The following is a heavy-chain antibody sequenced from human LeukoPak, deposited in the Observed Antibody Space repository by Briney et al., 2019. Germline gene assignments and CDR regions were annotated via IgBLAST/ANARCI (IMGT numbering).Heavy chain of an antibody. Sequence: PGGSLRLSCVVSGFNFDNFAMHWVRQPLGKGLEWVAVISHDARTKYYADSMKGRIIISRDNSKNTLFLQMNNLRTEDTAVYFCARPSPPGDGYNPPDHWGQGTLVTVSS. CDR2: ISHDARTK. D-gene: IGHD5-24*01. J-gene: IGHJ5*02. CDR1: GFNFDNFA. CDR3: ARPSPPGDGYNPPDH. V-gene: IGHV3-30*04.